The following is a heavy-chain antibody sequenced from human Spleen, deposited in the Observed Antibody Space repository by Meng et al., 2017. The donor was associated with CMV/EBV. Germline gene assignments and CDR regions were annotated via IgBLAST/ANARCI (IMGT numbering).Heavy chain of an antibody. D-gene: IGHD2-15*01. V-gene: IGHV6-1*01. J-gene: IGHJ4*02. Sequence: VSRNSAAWNWIRQSPSRGLEWLGRTYYRSKWYNDYAVSVKSRITINPDTSKNQFSLHLNSVTPDDTAVYYCARGIELLPLSYYFDYWGQGTLVTVSS. CDR1: VSRNSAA. CDR3: ARGIELLPLSYYFDY. CDR2: TYYRSKWYN.